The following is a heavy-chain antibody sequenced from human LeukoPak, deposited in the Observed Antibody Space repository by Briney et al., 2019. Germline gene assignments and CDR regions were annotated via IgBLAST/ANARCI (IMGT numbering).Heavy chain of an antibody. J-gene: IGHJ4*02. CDR2: ITLNSGNT. Sequence: ASVKVSCKASGHTFTVYYIHWVRQAPGQGLEWMGWITLNSGNTNYAQKLQGRVTMTTDTSTSTAYMELRSLRSDDTAVYYCARDQRRRVPAAIRPEMGYWGQGTLVTVSS. V-gene: IGHV1-18*04. D-gene: IGHD2-2*02. CDR1: GHTFTVYY. CDR3: ARDQRRRVPAAIRPEMGY.